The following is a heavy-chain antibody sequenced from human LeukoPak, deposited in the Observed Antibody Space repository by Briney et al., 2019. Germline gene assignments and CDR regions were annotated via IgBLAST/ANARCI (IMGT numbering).Heavy chain of an antibody. J-gene: IGHJ5*02. Sequence: GGSLRHSCTASGFTFSVYAMIWVRQAPEKGLEWVSGISGSGGSTYYADSVKGRFTISRDNSKNTLYLQMNSLRAEDTAVYYCAKVWSADFWSGYFTWFDPWGQGTLVTVSS. CDR3: AKVWSADFWSGYFTWFDP. CDR1: GFTFSVYA. V-gene: IGHV3-23*01. D-gene: IGHD3-3*01. CDR2: ISGSGGST.